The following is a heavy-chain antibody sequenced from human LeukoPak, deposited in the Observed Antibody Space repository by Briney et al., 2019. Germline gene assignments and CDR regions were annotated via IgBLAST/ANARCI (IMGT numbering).Heavy chain of an antibody. V-gene: IGHV1-18*01. D-gene: IGHD6-19*01. CDR2: ISAYNGNT. CDR3: ARDHQYSSGWSWFDP. J-gene: IGHJ5*02. CDR1: GYTFTSYG. Sequence: ASVKVSCKASGYTFTSYGISWVRQAPGQGLEWMGWISAYNGNTNYAQKLQGRVTMTTDTSTSTAYTELRSLRSDDTAVYYCARDHQYSSGWSWFDPWGQGTLVTVSS.